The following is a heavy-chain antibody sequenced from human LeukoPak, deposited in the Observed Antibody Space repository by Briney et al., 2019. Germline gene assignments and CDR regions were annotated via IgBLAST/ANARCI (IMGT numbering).Heavy chain of an antibody. Sequence: GGSLRLSCAASGFTFSSYSMNWVRQAPGKGLEWVSSISSSSSYIYYADSVKGRFTISRDNAKNSLYLQMNSLRAEDTAVYYCAKNGREYQKWFDPWGEGTLVTVSS. CDR1: GFTFSSYS. CDR2: ISSSSSYI. V-gene: IGHV3-21*01. D-gene: IGHD2-2*01. J-gene: IGHJ5*02. CDR3: AKNGREYQKWFDP.